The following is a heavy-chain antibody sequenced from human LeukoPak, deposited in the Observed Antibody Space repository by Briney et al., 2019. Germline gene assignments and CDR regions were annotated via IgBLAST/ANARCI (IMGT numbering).Heavy chain of an antibody. D-gene: IGHD6-13*01. V-gene: IGHV4-59*01. CDR3: ARDLAAAGSFDY. CDR1: GASISSFY. CDR2: IYYSGST. Sequence: PSETLSLTCTVSGASISSFYWSWIRQPPGKGLEWIGYIYYSGSTNYNPHLKSRVTISVDTSKNQFSLKLSSVTAADTAVYYCARDLAAAGSFDYWGQGTLVTVSS. J-gene: IGHJ4*02.